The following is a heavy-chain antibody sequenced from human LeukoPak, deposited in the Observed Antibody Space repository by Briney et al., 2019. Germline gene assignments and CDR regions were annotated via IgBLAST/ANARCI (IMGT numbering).Heavy chain of an antibody. Sequence: GASVKVSCKASGYTFTSYDINWVRQATGQGLEWMGWMNPNSGNTGYAQKFQGRVTMTRNTSISTAYMELSSLRSEDTAVYYCARGNWNDIGYYYYGMDVWGQGTTVTVSS. CDR3: ARGNWNDIGYYYYGMDV. CDR1: GYTFTSYD. V-gene: IGHV1-8*01. J-gene: IGHJ6*02. CDR2: MNPNSGNT. D-gene: IGHD1-1*01.